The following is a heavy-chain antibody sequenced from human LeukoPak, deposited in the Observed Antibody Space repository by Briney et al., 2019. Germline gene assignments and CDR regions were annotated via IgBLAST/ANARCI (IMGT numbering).Heavy chain of an antibody. CDR1: GGSLSGYY. J-gene: IGHJ4*02. CDR2: INHSGST. D-gene: IGHD2-15*01. V-gene: IGHV4-34*01. Sequence: SETLSLTCAVYGGSLSGYYWSWIRQPPGKGLEWIGEINHSGSTNYNPSLKSRVTISVDTSKNQFSLKLSSVTAADTAVYYCARGLRYCSGGSCYKQYYFDYWGQGTLVTVSS. CDR3: ARGLRYCSGGSCYKQYYFDY.